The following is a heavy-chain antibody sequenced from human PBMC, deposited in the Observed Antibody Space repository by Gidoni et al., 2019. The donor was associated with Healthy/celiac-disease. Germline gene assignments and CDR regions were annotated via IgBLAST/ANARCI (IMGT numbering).Heavy chain of an antibody. CDR2: IWYDGSNK. J-gene: IGHJ3*02. D-gene: IGHD5-18*01. CDR1: GFTFSSYG. V-gene: IGHV3-33*01. CDR3: ARAGYSYSGNAFDI. Sequence: QVQLVESGGGVVQPGRSLRLSCAASGFTFSSYGMHWVRQAPGKGLEWVAVIWYDGSNKYYADSVKGRFTISRDNSKNTLYLQMNSLRAEDTAVYYCARAGYSYSGNAFDIWGQGTMVTVSS.